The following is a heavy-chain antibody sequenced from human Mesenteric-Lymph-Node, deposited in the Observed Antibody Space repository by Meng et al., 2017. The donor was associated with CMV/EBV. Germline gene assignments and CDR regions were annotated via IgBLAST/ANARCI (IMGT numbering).Heavy chain of an antibody. Sequence: GESLKISCAASRFTFSDYYMSWIRQVPGKGLEWVSYISSGGRTIYYTDSVKGRFTISRDKAKNSLYLQMNSLRAEDTAVYYCARGNNDFWSGNHGMDVWGQGTTVTVSS. CDR1: RFTFSDYY. V-gene: IGHV3-11*01. J-gene: IGHJ6*02. CDR2: ISSGGRTI. CDR3: ARGNNDFWSGNHGMDV. D-gene: IGHD3-3*01.